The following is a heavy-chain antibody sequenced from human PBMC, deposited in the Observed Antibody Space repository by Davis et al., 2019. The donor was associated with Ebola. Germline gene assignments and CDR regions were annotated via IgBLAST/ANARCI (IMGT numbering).Heavy chain of an antibody. CDR2: IHYSGNT. J-gene: IGHJ4*02. V-gene: IGHV4-59*08. Sequence: SETLSLTCTVSGGSISSYYWSWIRQSPGKGLEWIGYIHYSGNTNYNPSLKSRVTISKDTSKNQFSLKLSSVTAADTAVYYCARGLRPFDYWGQGALVTVSS. CDR3: ARGLRPFDY. CDR1: GGSISSYY.